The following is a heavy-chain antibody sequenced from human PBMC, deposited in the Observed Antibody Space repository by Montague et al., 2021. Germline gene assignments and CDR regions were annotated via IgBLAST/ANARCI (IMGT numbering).Heavy chain of an antibody. CDR1: GFTFHDYA. V-gene: IGHV3-9*01. CDR2: ISWNSGSI. CDR3: AKDRGYYGSGSYFEY. Sequence: SLRLSCAASGFTFHDYALHWVRQAPGKGLEWVSGISWNSGSIRYGDSVKGRFTISRDNAKNSLYLQMNNLRAEDTALYYCAKDRGYYGSGSYFEYWGQGTLVTVSS. D-gene: IGHD3-10*01. J-gene: IGHJ4*02.